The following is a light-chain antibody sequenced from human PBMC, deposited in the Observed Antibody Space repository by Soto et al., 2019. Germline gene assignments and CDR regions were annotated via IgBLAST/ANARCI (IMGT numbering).Light chain of an antibody. Sequence: QSALTQPRSVSGSPGQSVTISCTGSSNDVGGYNYNYVSWYQHHPGKAPKLMIYDVSKRPSGVPDRLSGSKSGNTASLTISGLQAEYEADYHFCSYAGSAYVVFGGGTKLTV. CDR2: DVS. CDR3: CSYAGSAYVV. J-gene: IGLJ2*01. V-gene: IGLV2-11*01. CDR1: SNDVGGYNYNY.